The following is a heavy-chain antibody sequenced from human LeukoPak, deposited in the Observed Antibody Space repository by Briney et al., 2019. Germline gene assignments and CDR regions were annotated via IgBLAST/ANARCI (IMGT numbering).Heavy chain of an antibody. D-gene: IGHD1-26*01. CDR2: IKQDGSEK. Sequence: GGSLRLSCAASGFTFSSYWMSWVRQAPGKGLEWVAHIKQDGSEKYYVDSVKGRFTISRDNAKNSLYLQMNCLRAEDTAVYYCAKGSWWEQSYYYYYMDVWGKGTTVTISS. V-gene: IGHV3-7*01. CDR3: AKGSWWEQSYYYYYMDV. CDR1: GFTFSSYW. J-gene: IGHJ6*03.